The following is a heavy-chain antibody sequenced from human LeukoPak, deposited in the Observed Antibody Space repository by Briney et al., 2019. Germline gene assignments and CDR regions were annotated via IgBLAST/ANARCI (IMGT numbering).Heavy chain of an antibody. Sequence: ASVKVSCKASGYTFTDYYIHWVRQAPGQGLEWMGWINPTSGDSNYAQKFQGRVTMTRDTSISTAYMEVISLRAEDTAVYYCARERRYCSGGSCYYYGMDVWGQGTTVTVSS. CDR2: INPTSGDS. CDR1: GYTFTDYY. V-gene: IGHV1-2*02. D-gene: IGHD2-15*01. CDR3: ARERRYCSGGSCYYYGMDV. J-gene: IGHJ6*02.